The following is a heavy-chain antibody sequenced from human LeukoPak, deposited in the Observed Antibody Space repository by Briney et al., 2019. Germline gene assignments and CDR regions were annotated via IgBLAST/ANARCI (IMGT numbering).Heavy chain of an antibody. CDR2: ISYDGSNK. CDR1: GFTFSSYG. D-gene: IGHD2-2*01. CDR3: AKDATRGAAMPNYYYYFMDV. V-gene: IGHV3-30*18. J-gene: IGHJ6*03. Sequence: GGSLRLSCAASGFTFSSYGMHWVRQAPGKGLEWVAVISYDGSNKYYADSVKGRFTISRDNSKNTLYLQMNSLRAEDTAVYYCAKDATRGAAMPNYYYYFMDVWGKGTTVTVSS.